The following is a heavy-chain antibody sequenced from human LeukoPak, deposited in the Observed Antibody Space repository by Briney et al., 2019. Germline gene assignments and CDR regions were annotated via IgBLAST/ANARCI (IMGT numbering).Heavy chain of an antibody. D-gene: IGHD3-22*01. CDR2: ISGSGGST. V-gene: IGHV3-23*01. CDR3: GKAFAMIVVVSKHFDY. J-gene: IGHJ4*02. CDR1: GFTFSSYA. Sequence: GGSLRLSCAASGFTFSSYAMSWVRQAPGKGLEWVSAISGSGGSTYYADSVKRRFTISRDNSKNTLYLQMNSLRAEETAVYYCGKAFAMIVVVSKHFDYWGQGTLVTVSS.